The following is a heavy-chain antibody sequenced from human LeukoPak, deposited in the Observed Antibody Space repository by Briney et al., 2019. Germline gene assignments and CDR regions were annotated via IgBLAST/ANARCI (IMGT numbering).Heavy chain of an antibody. D-gene: IGHD6-19*01. Sequence: GRSLRLSCAASGFTFSSYAMHWVRQAPGKGLEWVAVISYDGSNKYYADSVKGRFTISRDNSKNTLYLQMNSLRAEDTALYYCAKEAVAGTVSGYYYYGMDVWGQGTTVTVSS. V-gene: IGHV3-30-3*01. CDR3: AKEAVAGTVSGYYYYGMDV. CDR1: GFTFSSYA. CDR2: ISYDGSNK. J-gene: IGHJ6*02.